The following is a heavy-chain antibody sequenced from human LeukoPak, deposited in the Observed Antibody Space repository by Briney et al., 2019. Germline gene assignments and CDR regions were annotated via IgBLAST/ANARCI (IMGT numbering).Heavy chain of an antibody. CDR1: GFTFSSYG. CDR2: INSDGSST. CDR3: ARVPVEYYSGFDY. Sequence: GGSLRLSCAASGFTFSSYGMSWVRQAPGKGLVWVSRINSDGSSTSYADSVKGRFTISRDNAKNTLYLQMNSLRAEDTAVYYCARVPVEYYSGFDYWGQGTLVTVSS. V-gene: IGHV3-74*01. J-gene: IGHJ4*02. D-gene: IGHD2-21*01.